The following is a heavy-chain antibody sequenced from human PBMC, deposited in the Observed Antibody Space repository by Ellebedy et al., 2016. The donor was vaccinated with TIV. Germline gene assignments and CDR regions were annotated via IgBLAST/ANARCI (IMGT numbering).Heavy chain of an antibody. D-gene: IGHD1-1*01. CDR2: ISGSGGST. Sequence: PGGSLRLSCAASGFSSGFSFSRYAMGWVRQAPGKGLEWVSGISGSGGSTYYADSVKGRFTISRDAAKNSVYLQMNSLRAEDTAVYYCARATWIHDYWGQGTLVTVSS. CDR1: GFSSGFSFSRYA. J-gene: IGHJ4*02. V-gene: IGHV3-23*01. CDR3: ARATWIHDY.